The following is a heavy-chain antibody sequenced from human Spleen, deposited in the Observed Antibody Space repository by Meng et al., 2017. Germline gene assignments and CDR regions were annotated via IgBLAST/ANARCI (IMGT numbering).Heavy chain of an antibody. D-gene: IGHD3-10*01. Sequence: QITLKESGATLVKPTQTITLTFTFSGFSLNTRGVGVGWIRQPPGKALEWLALIYWDDDRRYSPSLKSRLNITKDTSKNQVVLRMTNMDPVDTATHYCAHLDSGSYSYFDYWGKGTLVTVSS. J-gene: IGHJ4*02. CDR2: IYWDDDR. CDR3: AHLDSGSYSYFDY. V-gene: IGHV2-5*02. CDR1: GFSLNTRGVG.